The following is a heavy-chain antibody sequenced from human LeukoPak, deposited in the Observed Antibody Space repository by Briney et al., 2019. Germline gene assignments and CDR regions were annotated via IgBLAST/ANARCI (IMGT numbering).Heavy chain of an antibody. V-gene: IGHV1-18*01. Sequence: ASVKVSCKASGYTFSRYGISWVRQAPGQGLEWMGWISPYNGNVNYAHQLQDRVTMTTGTSTGTAYMEVRSLRSDDTAVYYCARGWFDTTAYHHPFDYWGQGTLVTVSS. J-gene: IGHJ4*02. CDR3: ARGWFDTTAYHHPFDY. CDR1: GYTFSRYG. CDR2: ISPYNGNV. D-gene: IGHD3-9*01.